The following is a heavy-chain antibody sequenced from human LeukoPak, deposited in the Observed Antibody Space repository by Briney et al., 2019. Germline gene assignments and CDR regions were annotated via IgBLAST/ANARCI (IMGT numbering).Heavy chain of an antibody. D-gene: IGHD5-12*01. CDR1: VGSISSGDYY. CDR2: IYYSGST. V-gene: IGHV4-30-4*01. Sequence: PSETLSHTCTVSVGSISSGDYYWSWIRQPPGKGLEWIGYIYYSGSTYYNPSLKSRVTISVDTSKNQFSLKLSSVTAADTAVYYCNSGYDFAFDIWGQGTMVTVSS. J-gene: IGHJ3*02. CDR3: NSGYDFAFDI.